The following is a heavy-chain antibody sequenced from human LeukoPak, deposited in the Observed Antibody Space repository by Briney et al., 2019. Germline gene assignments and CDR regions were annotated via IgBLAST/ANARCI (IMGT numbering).Heavy chain of an antibody. D-gene: IGHD5-18*01. Sequence: GGSLRLSCAASGFTFSDYYMSWIRQAPGKGLEWVSYISSSGSTIYYADSVKGRFTISRDNAKNTLYLQMNSLRAEDTAVYYCARDKDTARGPPWFDPWGQGTLVTVSS. V-gene: IGHV3-11*04. CDR2: ISSSGSTI. J-gene: IGHJ5*02. CDR3: ARDKDTARGPPWFDP. CDR1: GFTFSDYY.